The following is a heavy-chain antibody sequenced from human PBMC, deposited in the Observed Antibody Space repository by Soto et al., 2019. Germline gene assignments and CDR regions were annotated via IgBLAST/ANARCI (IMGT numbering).Heavy chain of an antibody. CDR2: IGTAGDT. J-gene: IGHJ6*02. Sequence: GGSLRLSCAASGFTFSSYDMHWVRQATGKGLEWVSAIGTAGDTYYPGSVKGRFTISRENAKNSLYLQMNSLRAGDTAVYYCARDSGRGDDGVDYYYYGMDVWGQGTTVTVSS. CDR1: GFTFSSYD. V-gene: IGHV3-13*01. D-gene: IGHD7-27*01. CDR3: ARDSGRGDDGVDYYYYGMDV.